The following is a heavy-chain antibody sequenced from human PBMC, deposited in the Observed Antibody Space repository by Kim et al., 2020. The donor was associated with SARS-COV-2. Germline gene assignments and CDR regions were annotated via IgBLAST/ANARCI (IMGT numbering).Heavy chain of an antibody. D-gene: IGHD6-13*01. CDR2: ISPYNGNT. CDR3: ARGAAAGTYDAFDI. CDR1: GYTFTSYG. Sequence: ASVKVSCKASGYTFTSYGITWVRQAPGQGLEWMGWISPYNGNTNYAQTLQGRVTMTTDTFTSTAYMELRSLRSDDTAVYYCARGAAAGTYDAFDIWGQGTMVTVSS. J-gene: IGHJ3*02. V-gene: IGHV1-18*01.